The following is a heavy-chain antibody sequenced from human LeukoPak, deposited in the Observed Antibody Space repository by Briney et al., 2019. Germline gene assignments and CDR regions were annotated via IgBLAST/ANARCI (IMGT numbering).Heavy chain of an antibody. CDR1: GYTFTSYG. CDR2: ISAYNGNT. J-gene: IGHJ4*02. Sequence: ASVKVSCKASGYTFTSYGISWVRQAPGQGLEWMGWISAYNGNTNYAQKLQGRVTMTTDTSTSTAYMELRSLRSDDTAGYYCARGVYNWTYPHKGPGDYWGREPWSPSPQ. D-gene: IGHD1-7*01. V-gene: IGHV1-18*01. CDR3: ARGVYNWTYPHKGPGDY.